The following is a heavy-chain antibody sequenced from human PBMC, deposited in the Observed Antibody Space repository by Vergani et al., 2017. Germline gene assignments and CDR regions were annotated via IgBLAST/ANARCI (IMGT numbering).Heavy chain of an antibody. J-gene: IGHJ5*02. CDR1: GYTFTSYY. Sequence: QVQLVQSGAEVKKPGASVKVSCKASGYTFTSYYMHWVRQAPGQGLEWMGIINPSGGSTSYAQKFQGRVTMTRDTSTSTVYMELSSLRSEDTAVYYCARGGGITIFGVVRRWFDPWGQGTLVTVSS. V-gene: IGHV1-46*01. CDR3: ARGGGITIFGVVRRWFDP. D-gene: IGHD3-3*01. CDR2: INPSGGST.